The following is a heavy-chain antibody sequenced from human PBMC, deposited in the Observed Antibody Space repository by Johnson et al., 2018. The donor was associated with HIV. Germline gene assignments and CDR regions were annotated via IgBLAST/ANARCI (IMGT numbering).Heavy chain of an antibody. J-gene: IGHJ3*02. CDR3: ARENSSWYRGGAFDI. Sequence: VQLVESGGGLVQPGRSLRLSCAASGFTFSSYWMHWVRQAPGKGLVWVSRINSDGSSTSYADSVKGRFTISRDNAKNTLYLQMNSLRAEDTAVYYCARENSSWYRGGAFDIWGQGTMVTVSS. V-gene: IGHV3-74*01. D-gene: IGHD6-13*01. CDR1: GFTFSSYW. CDR2: INSDGSST.